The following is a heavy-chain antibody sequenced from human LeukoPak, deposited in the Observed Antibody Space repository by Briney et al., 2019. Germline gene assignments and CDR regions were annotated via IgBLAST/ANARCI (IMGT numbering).Heavy chain of an antibody. V-gene: IGHV3-74*01. CDR1: GFTFSSYW. D-gene: IGHD1-14*01. CDR2: INPGGSSI. CDR3: ARSNQADDY. J-gene: IGHJ4*02. Sequence: GGSLRLSCAASGFTFSSYWMHWVRQVPGKGLVWVARINPGGSSITYADSVKGRFTVSRDNAKNTLYLQMDSLRAEDAGVYYCARSNQADDYWGQGTLVTVSS.